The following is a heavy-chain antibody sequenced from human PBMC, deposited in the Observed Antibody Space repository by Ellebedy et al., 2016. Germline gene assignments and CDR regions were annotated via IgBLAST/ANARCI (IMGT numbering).Heavy chain of an antibody. V-gene: IGHV4-4*02. D-gene: IGHD3-22*01. J-gene: IGHJ5*02. CDR3: AREDKDYYDSSGYYGAADP. Sequence: SETLSLTCAVSGGSISSSNWWSWVRPPPGKGLEWIGEIYHSGSTNYNPSLKSRVTISVDKSKNQFSLKLSSVTAADTAVYYCAREDKDYYDSSGYYGAADPWGQGTLVTVSS. CDR1: GGSISSSNW. CDR2: IYHSGST.